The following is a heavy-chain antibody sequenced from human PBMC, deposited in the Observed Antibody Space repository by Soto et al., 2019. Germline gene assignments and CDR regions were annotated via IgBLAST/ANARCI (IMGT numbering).Heavy chain of an antibody. CDR3: ARDLGGTGTTGAFDI. J-gene: IGHJ3*02. CDR1: GYTFTGYY. CDR2: INPNSGGT. D-gene: IGHD1-1*01. V-gene: IGHV1-2*04. Sequence: ASVKVSCKASGYTFTGYYMHWVRQAPGQGLEWMGWINPNSGGTNYAQKFQGWVTMTRDTSISTAYMELSRLRSDDTAVYSCARDLGGTGTTGAFDIWDQGTMVTVSS.